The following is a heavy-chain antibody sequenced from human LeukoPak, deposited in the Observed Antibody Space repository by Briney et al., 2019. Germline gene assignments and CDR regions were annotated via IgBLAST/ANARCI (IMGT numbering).Heavy chain of an antibody. CDR2: INPSGSST. CDR1: GYSFTSHY. CDR3: ARAGHRKYYYDNAYDY. V-gene: IGHV1-46*01. J-gene: IGHJ4*02. Sequence: ASVKVSCKASGYSFTSHYMHWVRQAPGQGLEWLGLINPSGSSTLYAQKFQGRVTMTTHTSTSTAYMELRSLRSDDTAVYYCARAGHRKYYYDNAYDYWGQGTLVTVSS. D-gene: IGHD3-22*01.